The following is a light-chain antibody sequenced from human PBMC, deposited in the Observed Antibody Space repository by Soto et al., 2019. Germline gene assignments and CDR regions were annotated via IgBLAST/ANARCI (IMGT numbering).Light chain of an antibody. CDR2: RAS. CDR3: QQYNYWPPYT. V-gene: IGKV3-15*01. CDR1: QSLSNN. Sequence: EIVMTQSPATLSVSPGERATLSCMASQSLSNNLAWYQQKPGQAPRLHIYRASTRATGIPARFSGSGSGTEFTLTISSLQSGDFAVYYCQQYNYWPPYTFGQGTKVEMK. J-gene: IGKJ2*01.